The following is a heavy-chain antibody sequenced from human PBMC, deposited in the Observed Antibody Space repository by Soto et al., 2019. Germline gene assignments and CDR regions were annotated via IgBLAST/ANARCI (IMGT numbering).Heavy chain of an antibody. V-gene: IGHV1-69*01. J-gene: IGHJ5*02. CDR2: IIPIFGTA. CDR1: GVTFSSYA. CDR3: ARENRYSYGLERSNWFDP. Sequence: QVQLVQSGAEVKKPGSSVKVSCKASGVTFSSYAISWVRQAPGQGLEWMGGIIPIFGTANYAQKFQGRVTITADESTSTAYMELISLRSEDTAVYYCARENRYSYGLERSNWFDPWGQGTLVTVSS. D-gene: IGHD5-18*01.